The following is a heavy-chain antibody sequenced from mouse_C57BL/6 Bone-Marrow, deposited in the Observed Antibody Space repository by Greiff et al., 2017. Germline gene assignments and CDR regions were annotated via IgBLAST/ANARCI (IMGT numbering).Heavy chain of an antibody. J-gene: IGHJ3*01. CDR1: GFTFSSYG. V-gene: IGHV5-6*01. D-gene: IGHD2-4*01. Sequence: EVKVVESGGDLVKPGGSLKLSCAASGFTFSSYGMSWVRQTPDKRLEWVATISSGGSYTYYPDSVKGRFTISRDNAKNTLYRQMSSLKSEDTAMYYCARFYDDYSLFAYWGQGTLVTVSA. CDR2: ISSGGSYT. CDR3: ARFYDDYSLFAY.